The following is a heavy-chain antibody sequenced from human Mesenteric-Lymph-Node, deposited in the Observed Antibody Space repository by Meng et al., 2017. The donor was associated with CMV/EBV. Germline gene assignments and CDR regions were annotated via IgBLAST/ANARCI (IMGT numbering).Heavy chain of an antibody. CDR1: GFSLSASGLA. J-gene: IGHJ4*02. D-gene: IGHD3-10*01. CDR2: IYWADDE. Sequence: FSGFSLSASGLAVRWLRQPPGWTLEWLADIYWADDERYSPSLKSRLTITTDSSKNQLIMIITNMDPVDTGTYYCAHRRIIRGDGFDFWGQGTLVTVSS. CDR3: AHRRIIRGDGFDF. V-gene: IGHV2-5*02.